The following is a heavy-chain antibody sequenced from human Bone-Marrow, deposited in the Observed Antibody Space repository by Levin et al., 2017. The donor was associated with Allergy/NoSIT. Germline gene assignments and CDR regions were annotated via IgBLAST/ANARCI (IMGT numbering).Heavy chain of an antibody. CDR2: INGSGGKT. J-gene: IGHJ2*01. CDR3: AKGAFVAVAGDYWYFDL. Sequence: PGGSLRLSCAASGFTFSSYAMSWVRQAPGKGLEWVSIINGSGGKTYYADSVKGRFTISRDNSKNTLYLQMNSLRAEDTAVYYCAKGAFVAVAGDYWYFDLWGRGTLVTVSS. D-gene: IGHD6-19*01. V-gene: IGHV3-23*01. CDR1: GFTFSSYA.